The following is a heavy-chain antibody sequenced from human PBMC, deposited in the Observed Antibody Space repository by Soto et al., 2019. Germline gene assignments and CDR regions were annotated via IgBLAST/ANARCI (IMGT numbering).Heavy chain of an antibody. CDR3: ARLGPYASGTYSFRHNRFDP. J-gene: IGHJ5*02. D-gene: IGHD3-10*01. CDR2: IGAAGDT. V-gene: IGHV3-13*04. CDR1: GFTFNNYD. Sequence: GSLRLSCAASGFTFNNYDMHWVRQATGKSLEWVSAIGAAGDTYYPGSVRGRFTISRENAKNSLYLQMNSLRAGDTAVYYCARLGPYASGTYSFRHNRFDPWGQGTLVTAPQ.